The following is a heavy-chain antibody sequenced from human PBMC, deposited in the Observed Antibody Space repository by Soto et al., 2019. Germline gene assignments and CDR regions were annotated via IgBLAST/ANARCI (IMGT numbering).Heavy chain of an antibody. V-gene: IGHV1-69*06. CDR3: ARIQLRYFDWFGAFDI. J-gene: IGHJ3*02. D-gene: IGHD3-9*01. Sequence: ASVKVSCKASGGTFSSYAVSWVRQAPGQGLEWMGGIIPIFGTANYAQKFQGRVTITADKSTSTAYMELSSLRSEDTAVYYCARIQLRYFDWFGAFDIWGQGTMVTVSS. CDR2: IIPIFGTA. CDR1: GGTFSSYA.